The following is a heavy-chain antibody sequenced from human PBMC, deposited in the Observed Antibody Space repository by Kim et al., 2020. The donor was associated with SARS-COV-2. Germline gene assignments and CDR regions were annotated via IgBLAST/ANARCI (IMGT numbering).Heavy chain of an antibody. J-gene: IGHJ4*02. D-gene: IGHD6-13*01. CDR3: ARRIAAAGTPIGY. Sequence: AQKCQGRVTMTRNTSITTAYMELSSLRSEDTAVYYCARRIAAAGTPIGYWGQGTLVTVSS. V-gene: IGHV1-8*01.